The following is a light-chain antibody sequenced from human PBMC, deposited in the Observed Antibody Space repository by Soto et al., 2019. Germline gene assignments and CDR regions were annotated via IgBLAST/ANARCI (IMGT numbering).Light chain of an antibody. CDR3: QSYDNSLTALYV. CDR2: GNS. V-gene: IGLV1-40*01. CDR1: SSNIGADYD. J-gene: IGLJ1*01. Sequence: QSVLTQPPSVSGASGQRVTISCTGSSSNIGADYDVHWYQHLPGAAPKLLIYGNSIRPSGVPDRFSGSRSGTSASLAITGLQTDDEADYYCQSYDNSLTALYVFGTGTKLTVL.